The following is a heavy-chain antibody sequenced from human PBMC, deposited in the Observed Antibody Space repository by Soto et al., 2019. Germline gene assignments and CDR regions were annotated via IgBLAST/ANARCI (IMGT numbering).Heavy chain of an antibody. Sequence: PGESLKISCKGSGYSFTSCWIGWVRQMPGKGLEWMGIIYPGDSDTRYSPSFQGQVTISADKSISTAYLQWSSLKASDTAMYYCARHLVVPAAIRYYYYYMDVWGKGTTVTVSS. CDR2: IYPGDSDT. CDR1: GYSFTSCW. D-gene: IGHD2-2*01. J-gene: IGHJ6*03. V-gene: IGHV5-51*01. CDR3: ARHLVVPAAIRYYYYYMDV.